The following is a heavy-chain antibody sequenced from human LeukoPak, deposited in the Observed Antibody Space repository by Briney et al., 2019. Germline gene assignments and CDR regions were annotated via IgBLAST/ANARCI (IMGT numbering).Heavy chain of an antibody. Sequence: PSETLSLTCAVYGGSFSGYYWSWIRQPPGKGLEWIGEINHSGSTNYNPSLKSRVTISVDTSKNQFSPKLSSVTAADTAVYYCARYVSNYYGSGMRGTFDYWGQGTLVTVSS. CDR2: INHSGST. CDR1: GGSFSGYY. CDR3: ARYVSNYYGSGMRGTFDY. V-gene: IGHV4-34*01. J-gene: IGHJ4*02. D-gene: IGHD3-10*01.